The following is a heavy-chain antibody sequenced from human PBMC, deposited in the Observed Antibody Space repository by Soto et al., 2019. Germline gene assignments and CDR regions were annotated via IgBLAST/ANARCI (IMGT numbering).Heavy chain of an antibody. J-gene: IGHJ4*02. CDR3: PHRGTAFDY. CDR1: GFSLTTSGVG. D-gene: IGHD3-10*01. V-gene: IGHV2-5*02. CDR2: IYWDDDK. Sequence: QITLKESGPTLVKPTQTLTLTCTFSGFSLTTSGVGVGWIRQPPGKALEWLALIYWDDDKRYSPSLKSRLTITQDTSKSQVVLTLPNMDPVDTATYYCPHRGTAFDYWGQGTLVTVSS.